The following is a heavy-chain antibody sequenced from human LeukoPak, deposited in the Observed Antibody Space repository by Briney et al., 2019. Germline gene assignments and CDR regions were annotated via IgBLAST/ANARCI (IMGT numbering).Heavy chain of an antibody. D-gene: IGHD3-22*01. Sequence: PTASVKVSCKASGYTFTGYYMHWVRQAPGQWLEWMGWINPNSGGTNYAQKFQGRVTMTRDTSISTAYMELSRLRSDDTAVYYCARYYDSSGYGRFDPWGQGTLVTVSS. CDR1: GYTFTGYY. V-gene: IGHV1-2*02. CDR2: INPNSGGT. CDR3: ARYYDSSGYGRFDP. J-gene: IGHJ5*02.